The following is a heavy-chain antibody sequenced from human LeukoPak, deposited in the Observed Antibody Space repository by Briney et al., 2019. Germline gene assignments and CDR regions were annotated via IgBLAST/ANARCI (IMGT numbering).Heavy chain of an antibody. V-gene: IGHV1-2*02. CDR2: INPDSGGT. J-gene: IGHJ6*02. CDR3: AKKVGGNYGLDV. Sequence: ASVTVSCTASGYTFTGYYINWVRQAPGQGLEWMGWINPDSGGTNYPQNFQGRVTMTRDTSISTAYMELSRLRSDDTAIYYCAKKVGGNYGLDVWGPGTTVTVSS. D-gene: IGHD3-16*01. CDR1: GYTFTGYY.